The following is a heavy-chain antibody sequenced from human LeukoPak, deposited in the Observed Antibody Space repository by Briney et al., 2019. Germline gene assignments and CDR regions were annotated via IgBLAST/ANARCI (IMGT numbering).Heavy chain of an antibody. CDR2: ISYDGSNK. CDR3: AREVSEGFDF. D-gene: IGHD3-22*01. CDR1: GFTFSSYA. Sequence: GGSLRLSCAASGFTFSSYAMHWVRQAPGKGLEWVAVISYDGSNKYYADSVKGRFAISRDNAKNSLYLQMNSLRAEDTALYYCAREVSEGFDFWGQGTLVTVSS. J-gene: IGHJ4*02. V-gene: IGHV3-30*09.